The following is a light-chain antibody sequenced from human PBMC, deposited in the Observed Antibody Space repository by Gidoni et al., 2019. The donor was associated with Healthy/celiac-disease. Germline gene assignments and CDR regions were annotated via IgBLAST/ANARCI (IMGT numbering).Light chain of an antibody. V-gene: IGKV1-33*01. J-gene: IGKJ4*01. CDR3: QQYDNLPLLT. Sequence: DIQMTQSPSSLSASVGDRVTITCQASQAISNYLNWYQQKPGKAPKLLIYDASNLETGVPSRLSGSGSGTDFTFTISSLQPEDIATYYCQQYDNLPLLTFGGGTKVEIK. CDR2: DAS. CDR1: QAISNY.